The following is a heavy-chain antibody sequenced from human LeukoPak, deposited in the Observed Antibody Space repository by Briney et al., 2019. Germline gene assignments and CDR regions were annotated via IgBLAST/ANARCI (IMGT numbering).Heavy chain of an antibody. CDR1: GFTFDDYG. CDR3: ARDTGGIYYDSSEYFDY. V-gene: IGHV3-20*04. Sequence: GGSLRLSCAASGFTFDDYGMSWVRQAPGKGLEWVSGTNWNGGSTGYADSVKGRFTISRDNAKNSLYLQMNSLRAEDTALYYCARDTGGIYYDSSEYFDYWGQGTLVTVSS. D-gene: IGHD3-22*01. J-gene: IGHJ4*02. CDR2: TNWNGGST.